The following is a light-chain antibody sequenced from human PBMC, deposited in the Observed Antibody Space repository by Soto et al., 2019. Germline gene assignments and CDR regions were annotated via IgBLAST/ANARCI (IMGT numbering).Light chain of an antibody. V-gene: IGLV1-44*01. CDR2: SNN. CDR1: NSNIGSNT. J-gene: IGLJ1*01. CDR3: AAWDDRLNAYV. Sequence: QPVLTQPPSASGTPGQRVSISCSGGNSNIGSNTVNWYQQLPGTAPKHLIYSNNQRPSGVPDRISGSKSGTSASLAISGLQSEDEADYYCAAWDDRLNAYVFGTGTKVTVL.